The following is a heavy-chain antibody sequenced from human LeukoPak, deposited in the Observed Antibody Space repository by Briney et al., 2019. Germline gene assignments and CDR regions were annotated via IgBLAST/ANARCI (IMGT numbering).Heavy chain of an antibody. CDR1: GGSISSYY. J-gene: IGHJ6*02. CDR3: ARARPDNSYGLIYYYHYGMDV. Sequence: SETLSLTCTVSGGSISSYYWSWIRQPPGKGLEWIGYIYYSGSTNYNPSLKSQVTISVDTSKNQFSLKLSSVTAADTAVYYCARARPDNSYGLIYYYHYGMDVWGQGTTVTVSS. D-gene: IGHD5-18*01. CDR2: IYYSGST. V-gene: IGHV4-59*01.